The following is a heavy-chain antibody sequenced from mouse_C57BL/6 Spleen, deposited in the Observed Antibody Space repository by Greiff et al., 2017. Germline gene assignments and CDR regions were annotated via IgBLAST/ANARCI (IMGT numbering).Heavy chain of an antibody. V-gene: IGHV5-4*01. CDR2: ISDGGSYT. Sequence: EVQLQQSGGGLVKPGGSLKLSCAASGFTFSSYAMSWVRQTPEKRLEWVATISDGGSYTYYPDNVKGRFTISRDNAKNNLYLQMSHLKSEDTAMYYCARDGTGPSGAYWGQGTLVTVSA. CDR1: GFTFSSYA. J-gene: IGHJ3*01. CDR3: ARDGTGPSGAY.